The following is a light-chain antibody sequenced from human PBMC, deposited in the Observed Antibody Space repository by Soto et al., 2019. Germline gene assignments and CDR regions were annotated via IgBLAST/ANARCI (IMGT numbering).Light chain of an antibody. V-gene: IGKV3-11*01. CDR3: QQRSNWPST. Sequence: EIVLTQSPATLSLSPGNRPTLSCRASESVSRYLAWYQQKPGQAPRLLIYDASNRATGIPARFSGSGSGTDFTLTITSLEPEDFAVYYCQQRSNWPSTFGGGTKVEIK. CDR1: ESVSRY. CDR2: DAS. J-gene: IGKJ4*01.